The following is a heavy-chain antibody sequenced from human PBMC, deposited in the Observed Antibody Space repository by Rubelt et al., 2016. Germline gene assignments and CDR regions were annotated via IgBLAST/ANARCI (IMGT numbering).Heavy chain of an antibody. J-gene: IGHJ4*02. CDR1: GFTFSSYS. CDR2: ISSSSSYI. V-gene: IGHV3-21*05. D-gene: IGHD4-11*01. CDR3: ARPNRIGTVTPDFDY. Sequence: EVQLVESGGGLVQPGGSLRLSCAASGFTFSSYSMSWVRQAPGKGLEWVSYISSSSSYIYYADSVKGRFTISRDNAKNSLYLQMNSLRAEDTAVYYCARPNRIGTVTPDFDYWGQGTLVTVSS.